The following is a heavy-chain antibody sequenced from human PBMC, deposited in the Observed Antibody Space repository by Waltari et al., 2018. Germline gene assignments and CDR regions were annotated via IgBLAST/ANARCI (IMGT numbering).Heavy chain of an antibody. CDR2: RKQDGREK. V-gene: IGHV3-7*01. CDR3: ARDWGYNLPWFDP. CDR1: GFTFSRYW. J-gene: IGHJ5*02. Sequence: EVQLVESGGGLVQPGGSLRLSCAASGFTFSRYWMSWVRQAPGKGLEWVANRKQDGREKYYVDAVKGRFTISRDNAKNSLYLQMNSLRAEDTAVYYCARDWGYNLPWFDPWGQGTLVTVSS. D-gene: IGHD3-10*01.